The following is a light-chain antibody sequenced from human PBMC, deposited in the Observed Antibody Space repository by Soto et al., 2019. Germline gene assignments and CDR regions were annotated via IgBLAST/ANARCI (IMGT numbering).Light chain of an antibody. Sequence: QSVLTQPASVSGSPGQSITISCTGTSSDVGGYNYVSWYQQHPGKAPKLMIYDVSNRPSGVSNRFSGSKSGNAASLTISGLQAEDEADYYCSSYTSSSLNWVFGGGTK. J-gene: IGLJ3*02. V-gene: IGLV2-14*01. CDR2: DVS. CDR1: SSDVGGYNY. CDR3: SSYTSSSLNWV.